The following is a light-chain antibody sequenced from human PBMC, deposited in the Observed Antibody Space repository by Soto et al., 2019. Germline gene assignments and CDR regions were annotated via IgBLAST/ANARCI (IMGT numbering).Light chain of an antibody. V-gene: IGKV3-15*01. Sequence: EIVMTQSPATLSVSPGERVTLSCRASQSVSRKLAWYQQKPGQAPRLLIYGTTTRATGIPARFSGSGSGTEFTLTISSLQSEDFAVYYCQQYGSSFTFGPGTRVDIK. CDR1: QSVSRK. J-gene: IGKJ3*01. CDR2: GTT. CDR3: QQYGSSFT.